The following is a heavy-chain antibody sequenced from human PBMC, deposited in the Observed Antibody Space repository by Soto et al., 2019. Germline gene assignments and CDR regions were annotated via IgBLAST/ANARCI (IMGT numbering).Heavy chain of an antibody. CDR3: ARVSAGYWYFDL. V-gene: IGHV4-59*01. J-gene: IGHJ2*01. CDR1: GGSISSYY. Sequence: QVQLQESGPGLVKPSETLSLTCTVSGGSISSYYWSWIRQPPGKGLEWIGYIYYSGSTNYNPFLKSRVTISVDTSNNQFSLKLSSVTAADTAVYYCARVSAGYWYFDLWGRGTLVTVSS. CDR2: IYYSGST. D-gene: IGHD6-19*01.